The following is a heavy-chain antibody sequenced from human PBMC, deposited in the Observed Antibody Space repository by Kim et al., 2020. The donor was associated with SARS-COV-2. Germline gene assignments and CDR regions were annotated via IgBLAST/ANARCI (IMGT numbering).Heavy chain of an antibody. CDR3: ARRESSSWNYWYFDL. D-gene: IGHD6-13*01. V-gene: IGHV4-59*08. J-gene: IGHJ2*01. CDR1: GGSISSYY. CDR2: IYYSGST. Sequence: SETLSLTCTVSGGSISSYYWSWIRQPPGKGLEWIGYIYYSGSTNYNPSLKSRVTISVDTSKNQFSLKLSSVTAADTAVYYCARRESSSWNYWYFDLWGRGTLVTVSS.